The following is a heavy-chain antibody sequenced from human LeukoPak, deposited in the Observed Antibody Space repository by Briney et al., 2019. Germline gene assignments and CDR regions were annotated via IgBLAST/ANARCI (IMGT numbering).Heavy chain of an antibody. CDR3: ARTLGGSGYYAYFDY. D-gene: IGHD3-3*01. CDR1: GYTFTSYD. Sequence: ASVKVSCKASGYTFTSYDINWVRQATGQGLEWMGWMNPNSGNTGYAQKFEGRVTMTRNTSISTAYMELSSLRSEDTAVYYCARTLGGSGYYAYFDYWGQGTLVTVSS. V-gene: IGHV1-8*01. CDR2: MNPNSGNT. J-gene: IGHJ4*02.